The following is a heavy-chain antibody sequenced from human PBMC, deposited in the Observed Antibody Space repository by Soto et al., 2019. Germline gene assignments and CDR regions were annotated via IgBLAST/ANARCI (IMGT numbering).Heavy chain of an antibody. CDR2: IRSKANSYAT. CDR3: TTRITIFGVGSRHDYMDV. J-gene: IGHJ6*03. Sequence: EVQLVQSGGGLDHPGGSLKLSCAASGFTFSGSAMHWVRQASGKGLEWVSRIRSKANSYATAYAASVKGRFTISRDDSKNTAYLQMNSLKTEDTAVYYCTTRITIFGVGSRHDYMDVWRKGTTVTVSS. D-gene: IGHD3-3*01. CDR1: GFTFSGSA. V-gene: IGHV3-73*01.